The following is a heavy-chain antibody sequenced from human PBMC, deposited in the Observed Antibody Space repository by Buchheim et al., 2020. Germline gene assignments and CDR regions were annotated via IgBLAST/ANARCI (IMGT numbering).Heavy chain of an antibody. J-gene: IGHJ4*02. CDR2: ISYDGSNK. CDR3: AKDAPGGWYFDY. Sequence: QVQLVESGGGVVQPGRSLRLSCAASGFTFSSYGMHWVRQAPGKGLEWVAVISYDGSNKYYADSVKGRFTISRDNSKNTLYLQMNSLRAEDTAVYYCAKDAPGGWYFDYWGQGTL. V-gene: IGHV3-30*18. CDR1: GFTFSSYG. D-gene: IGHD6-19*01.